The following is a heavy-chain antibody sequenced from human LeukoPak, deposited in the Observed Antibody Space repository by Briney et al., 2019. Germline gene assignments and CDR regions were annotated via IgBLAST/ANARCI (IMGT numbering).Heavy chain of an antibody. CDR3: AKDRYSGSPYLFDY. D-gene: IGHD1-26*01. V-gene: IGHV3-23*01. Sequence: PGGSLRLSCAASGFTFSSYAMSWVRQAPGKRLEWVSGISGSGGSTYYADSVKGRFTISRDNSKNTLYVQMNSLRAEDTAVYYCAKDRYSGSPYLFDYWGQGTLVTVSS. CDR1: GFTFSSYA. CDR2: ISGSGGST. J-gene: IGHJ4*02.